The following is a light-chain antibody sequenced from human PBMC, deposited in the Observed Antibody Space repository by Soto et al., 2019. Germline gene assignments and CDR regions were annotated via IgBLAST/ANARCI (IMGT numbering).Light chain of an antibody. Sequence: EIVLTQSPATLSLSPGERATLSCRASQSVSSYLAWCQHKPGQPPRLLIYDASNRATGIPARFSGGGSGTDFTLTISSLEPEDFAVYYCQQRSNWLRTFGQGTKVEIK. CDR2: DAS. CDR3: QQRSNWLRT. V-gene: IGKV3-11*01. CDR1: QSVSSY. J-gene: IGKJ1*01.